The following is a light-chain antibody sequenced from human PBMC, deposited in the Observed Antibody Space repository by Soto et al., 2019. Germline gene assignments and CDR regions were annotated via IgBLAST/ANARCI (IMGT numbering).Light chain of an antibody. CDR2: GNT. CDR1: SSNIGAGYD. J-gene: IGLJ3*02. CDR3: QSYDTTLSSWV. Sequence: QSVLTQAPSVSGAPGQRVTISCTGRSSNIGAGYDVQWYQHLPGTAPKLLIHGNTNRPSGVPDRFSGSKSGTSASLAITAPQAEDEGDYYCQSYDTTLSSWVFSGGTKVTVL. V-gene: IGLV1-40*01.